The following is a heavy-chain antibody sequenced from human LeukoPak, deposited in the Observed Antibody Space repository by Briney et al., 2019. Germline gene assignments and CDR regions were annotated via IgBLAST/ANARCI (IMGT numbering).Heavy chain of an antibody. CDR2: ISSSSTYI. CDR1: GFIFSKYT. Sequence: PGGSLRLSCAASGFIFSKYTMNWVRQAPGNGLEWVSSISSSSTYIYYADSVKGRFTISRDNAKDSLYLQMNSLRAEDTAVYYCARDVVVVVAADSNFDYWGQGTLVTVSS. J-gene: IGHJ4*02. D-gene: IGHD2-15*01. V-gene: IGHV3-21*01. CDR3: ARDVVVVVAADSNFDY.